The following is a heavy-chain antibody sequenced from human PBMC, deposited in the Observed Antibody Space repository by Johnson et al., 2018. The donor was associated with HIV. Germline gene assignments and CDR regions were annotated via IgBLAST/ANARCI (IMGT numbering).Heavy chain of an antibody. CDR1: GPTFSDSY. CDR3: ARSVNAGRPFDI. CDR2: ISGSDGAI. Sequence: QVQLVESGGGWAKPGGSLSLPCAASGPTFSDSYMNCIRQAPGKGLEWVSYISGSDGAIWFADSVKFRFTVSRDNAKNSFYLQMNSLRAEDTAVYYCARSVNAGRPFDIWGQGTLVTVSS. D-gene: IGHD2-8*01. V-gene: IGHV3-11*04. J-gene: IGHJ3*02.